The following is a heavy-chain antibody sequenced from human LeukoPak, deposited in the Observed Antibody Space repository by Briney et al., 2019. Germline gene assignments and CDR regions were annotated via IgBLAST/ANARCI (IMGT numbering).Heavy chain of an antibody. CDR1: GYTFTGHY. D-gene: IGHD6-19*01. CDR2: INPNNGDT. CDR3: TRGGRVSRFAFGYTSGWYEA. J-gene: IGHJ5*02. V-gene: IGHV1-2*02. Sequence: GASVKVSCKASGYTFTGHYMHWVRQAPGQGLEWMGWINPNNGDTNYAQKFQGRVTMTRDTSISTAYMEVSRLRSDDTAVYYCTRGGRVSRFAFGYTSGWYEAWGQGTLVTVSS.